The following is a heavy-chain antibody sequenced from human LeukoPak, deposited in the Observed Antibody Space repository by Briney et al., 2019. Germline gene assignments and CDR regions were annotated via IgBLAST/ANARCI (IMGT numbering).Heavy chain of an antibody. CDR3: AREITMIRGVLIDYYYYYMDV. CDR1: GFIFSSHG. V-gene: IGHV3-20*04. D-gene: IGHD3-10*01. CDR2: INWNGGST. J-gene: IGHJ6*03. Sequence: GGTLRLSCAASGFIFSSHGMNWVRQAPGKGLEWVSGINWNGGSTGYADSVKGRFTISRDNAKNSLYLQMNSLRAEDTALYYCAREITMIRGVLIDYYYYYMDVWGKGTTVTVSS.